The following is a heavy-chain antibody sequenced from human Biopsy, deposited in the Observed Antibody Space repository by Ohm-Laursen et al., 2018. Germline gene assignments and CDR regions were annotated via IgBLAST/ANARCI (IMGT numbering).Heavy chain of an antibody. J-gene: IGHJ3*01. D-gene: IGHD3-22*01. CDR2: IYPGGST. V-gene: IGHV4-4*07. CDR1: GGDINNYY. CDR3: ASVVLGPTNDAFDL. Sequence: TLSLTCDVSGGDINNYYWSWIRQPAGKGLEWIGRIYPGGSTNYNPSLKSRVTMSVDTSKKQLSLRLRSVTAAGTAMYYCASVVLGPTNDAFDLWGQGTMAVVSS.